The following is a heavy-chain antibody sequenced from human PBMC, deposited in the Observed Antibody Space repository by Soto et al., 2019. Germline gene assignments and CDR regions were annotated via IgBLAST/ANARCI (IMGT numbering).Heavy chain of an antibody. CDR2: IIPIFGTA. Sequence: LVNLYFKTCGGSFSSYATSLVRQAPGQGLEWMGGIIPIFGTANYAQKFQGRVTITADESTSTAYMELSSLRSEDTAVYYCARGPNGGTYGMDVWGQGTTVTVSS. CDR1: GGSFSSYA. V-gene: IGHV1-69*01. CDR3: ARGPNGGTYGMDV. J-gene: IGHJ6*02. D-gene: IGHD1-26*01.